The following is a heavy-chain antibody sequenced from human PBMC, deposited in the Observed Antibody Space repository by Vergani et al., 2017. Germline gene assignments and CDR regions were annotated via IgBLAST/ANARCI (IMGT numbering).Heavy chain of an antibody. Sequence: QVQLQESGPGLVKPSQTLSLTCTVSGGSISSGGYYWSWIRQHPGKGLEWIGYIYYSGSTYYNPSLKSRVTISVDTSKNQFSLKLRSVPAADTAVYYCARDYDFWSSPRLPYYWGQGTLVTVSS. J-gene: IGHJ4*02. CDR3: ARDYDFWSSPRLPYY. D-gene: IGHD3-3*01. CDR2: IYYSGST. V-gene: IGHV4-31*03. CDR1: GGSISSGGYY.